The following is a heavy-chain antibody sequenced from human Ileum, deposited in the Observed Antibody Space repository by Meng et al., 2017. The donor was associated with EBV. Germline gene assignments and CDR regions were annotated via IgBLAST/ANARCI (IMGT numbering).Heavy chain of an antibody. V-gene: IGHV4-30-4*01. J-gene: IGHJ4*02. CDR2: CSGGT. CDR1: GVSISSGVYH. CDR3: AIYAVGGSGQGY. Sequence: QGRLQEWGQGLVKPSQTLALTCAVSGVSISSGVYHWSWIRQHPGKGLEWIGCSGGTYYNPSLKSRLTISVDTFKNQFSLKLDSATAADTAVYYCAIYAVGGSGQGYWGQGTLVTVSS. D-gene: IGHD1-26*01.